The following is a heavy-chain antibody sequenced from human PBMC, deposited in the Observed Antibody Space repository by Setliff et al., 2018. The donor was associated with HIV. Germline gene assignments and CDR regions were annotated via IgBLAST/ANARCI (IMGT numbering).Heavy chain of an antibody. D-gene: IGHD4-17*01. J-gene: IGHJ4*02. CDR1: GFTFSDHY. Sequence: GGSLRLSCAASGFTFSDHYMDWVRQAPGKGLEWVGRSRNKANSYTTEYAASVKGRFTISRDDSKNSLYLQMNSLKTEDTAVYYCARGSTVGTAFDYWGQGTLVTSPQ. CDR2: SRNKANSYTT. V-gene: IGHV3-72*01. CDR3: ARGSTVGTAFDY.